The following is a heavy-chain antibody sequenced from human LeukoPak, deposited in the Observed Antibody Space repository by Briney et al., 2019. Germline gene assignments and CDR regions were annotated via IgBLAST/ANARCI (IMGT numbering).Heavy chain of an antibody. V-gene: IGHV3-11*01. CDR1: GFTFSDYY. CDR3: ARLHSSSWKSRAFDI. CDR2: ISSSGSTI. J-gene: IGHJ3*02. D-gene: IGHD6-13*01. Sequence: PGGSLRLSCAASGFTFSDYYMSWIRQAPGKGLEWVSYISSSGSTIYYADSVKGRFTISRDNAKNSLYLQMNSLRAEGTAVYYCARLHSSSWKSRAFDIWGQGTMVTVSS.